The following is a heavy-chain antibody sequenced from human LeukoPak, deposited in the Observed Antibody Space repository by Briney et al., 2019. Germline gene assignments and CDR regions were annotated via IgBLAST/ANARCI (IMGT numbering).Heavy chain of an antibody. J-gene: IGHJ6*03. CDR2: IKQDGSEK. V-gene: IGHV3-7*01. Sequence: GGSLRLSCAASGFTFSSYWMSWVRQAPGKGLEWVANIKQDGSEKYYVDSVKGRFTISRDNAKNSLYLQMNSLRAEDTAVYYCARDLYSSGWSGPNYYYMDVWGKGTTVTVSS. CDR1: GFTFSSYW. CDR3: ARDLYSSGWSGPNYYYMDV. D-gene: IGHD6-19*01.